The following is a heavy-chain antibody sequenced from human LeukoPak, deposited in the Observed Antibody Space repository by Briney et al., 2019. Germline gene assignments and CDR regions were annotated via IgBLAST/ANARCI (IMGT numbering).Heavy chain of an antibody. J-gene: IGHJ6*02. V-gene: IGHV1-69*04. CDR2: IIPILNIT. CDR3: AREASGADYGMDV. Sequence: GASVKVSCKASGYTFTSYAMNWVRQAPGQGLEWMGRIIPILNITNYAQKFQGRITITADKSTSTAYMELRSLRSEDTAGYYCAREASGADYGMDVWGQGTTVTVSS. CDR1: GYTFTSYA. D-gene: IGHD4/OR15-4a*01.